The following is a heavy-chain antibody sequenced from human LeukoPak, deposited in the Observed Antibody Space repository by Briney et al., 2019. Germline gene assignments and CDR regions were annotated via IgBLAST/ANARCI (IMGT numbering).Heavy chain of an antibody. J-gene: IGHJ4*02. CDR2: ISTSTIYT. D-gene: IGHD6-19*01. V-gene: IGHV3-11*06. CDR3: ARFVGSGWKYFDY. CDR1: GFTFSDYY. Sequence: GGSLRLSCAASGFTFSDYYMSWIRQAPGKGLEWVSFISTSTIYTNYADSVKGRFSISRDNAKNSLYLQMNRLKAEDTAVYYCARFVGSGWKYFDYWGQGALVTVSS.